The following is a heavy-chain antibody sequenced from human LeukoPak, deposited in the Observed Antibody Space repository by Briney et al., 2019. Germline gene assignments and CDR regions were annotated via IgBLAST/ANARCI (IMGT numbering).Heavy chain of an antibody. CDR1: GGSTSGYY. D-gene: IGHD6-19*01. V-gene: IGHV4-59*01. CDR2: IYYSGST. J-gene: IGHJ4*02. Sequence: PSETLSLTCTVSGGSTSGYYWTWIRQAPGKGLEWIGYIYYSGSTNYNPSLRSRVTMSIDTSKNQFSLKLSSVTAADTAVYYCARFIAVAGHDYWGQGTLVTVSS. CDR3: ARFIAVAGHDY.